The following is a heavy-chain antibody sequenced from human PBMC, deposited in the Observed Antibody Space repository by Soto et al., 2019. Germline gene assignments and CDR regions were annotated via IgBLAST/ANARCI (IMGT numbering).Heavy chain of an antibody. CDR1: GGTFSSYA. V-gene: IGHV1-69*13. CDR3: ARDFTVAGTYNWFDP. J-gene: IGHJ5*02. Sequence: ASVKVSCKASGGTFSSYAISWVRQAPGQGLEWMGGIIPIFGTANYAQKFQGRVTITADESTSTAYMELSSLRSEDTAVYYCARDFTVAGTYNWFDPWGQGTLVTVSS. D-gene: IGHD6-19*01. CDR2: IIPIFGTA.